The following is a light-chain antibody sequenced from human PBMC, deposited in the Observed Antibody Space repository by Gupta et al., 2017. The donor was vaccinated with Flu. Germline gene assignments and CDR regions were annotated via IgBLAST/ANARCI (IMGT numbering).Light chain of an antibody. Sequence: QSALTQPPSASGSPGQSVAISCTGTSSDVGAYNYVSWYPQHPGKAPKLMIYEVTKRPAGVPDRFSGSKSGNTASLTVSGLQDEEEADYYCSSYACSNNFVFGTGTKVTVL. J-gene: IGLJ1*01. CDR1: SSDVGAYNY. CDR3: SSYACSNNFV. V-gene: IGLV2-8*01. CDR2: EVT.